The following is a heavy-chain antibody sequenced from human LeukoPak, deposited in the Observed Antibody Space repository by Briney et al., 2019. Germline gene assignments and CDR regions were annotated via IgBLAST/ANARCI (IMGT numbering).Heavy chain of an antibody. V-gene: IGHV3-9*01. J-gene: IGHJ4*02. D-gene: IGHD3-10*01. CDR1: GFTFDDYA. Sequence: GGSLRLSCAASGFTFDDYAMHWVRQAPGKGLEWVSGISWNSGSIGYADSVKGRFTISRDNAKNSLYLQMNSLRAEDTALYYCAKDKGRYYGSGSGFDYWGQGTLVTVSS. CDR2: ISWNSGSI. CDR3: AKDKGRYYGSGSGFDY.